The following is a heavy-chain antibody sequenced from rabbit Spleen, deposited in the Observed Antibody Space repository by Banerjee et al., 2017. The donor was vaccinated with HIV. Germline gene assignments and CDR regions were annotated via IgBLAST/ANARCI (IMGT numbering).Heavy chain of an antibody. D-gene: IGHD8-1*01. J-gene: IGHJ3*01. CDR1: GFSFSSSYD. Sequence: QEQLVESGGDLVKPGASLTLTCTVSGFSFSSSYDMCWVRQAPGKGLEWIACIYISGGSTYYASWAKGRFTISETSSTTVTLQMTSLTAADTATYFCARNLENYAGSSYLDLWGQGTLVTVS. V-gene: IGHV1S45*01. CDR2: IYISGGST. CDR3: ARNLENYAGSSYLDL.